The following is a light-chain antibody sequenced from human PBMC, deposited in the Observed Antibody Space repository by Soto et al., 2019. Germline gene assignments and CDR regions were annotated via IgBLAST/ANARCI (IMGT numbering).Light chain of an antibody. CDR2: DAS. J-gene: IGKJ5*01. CDR1: QSIRSL. Sequence: IQMTQSPSTLSSSVGDRVTIPCRASQSIRSLLAWYQQKPGRAPKVLIYDASSLGRGVPSRFSGSGSGTEFTLTISSLQPDDIATYYCQQYQTLSTFGQGTRLEIK. V-gene: IGKV1-5*01. CDR3: QQYQTLST.